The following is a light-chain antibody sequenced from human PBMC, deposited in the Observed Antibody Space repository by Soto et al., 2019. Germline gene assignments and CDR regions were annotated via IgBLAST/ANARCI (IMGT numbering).Light chain of an antibody. J-gene: IGKJ1*01. CDR3: QQYGSSPWT. CDR1: QSVRSSY. Sequence: EIVLTQSPGTLSLSPGERATLSCRASQSVRSSYLAWYQQKPGQAPRLLIYGASSRATGIPDRFSGSGSGTYFTLTISRLEHEDVAVYYCQQYGSSPWTFGQGTKVEIQ. V-gene: IGKV3-20*01. CDR2: GAS.